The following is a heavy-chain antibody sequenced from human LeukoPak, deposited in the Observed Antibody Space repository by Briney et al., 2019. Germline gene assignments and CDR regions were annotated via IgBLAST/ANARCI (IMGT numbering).Heavy chain of an antibody. V-gene: IGHV4-61*05. CDR3: ARHGPYLGRLGWFDP. CDR2: IYYTGST. Sequence: PSETLSLTCTVSGGSISSSIYYWSWIRQPPGKGLEWIGYIYYTGSTNYNPSLKSRVTISVDTSKNQFSLNLSSVTAADTAVYYCARHGPYLGRLGWFDPWGQGTLVTVSS. J-gene: IGHJ5*02. CDR1: GGSISSSIYY. D-gene: IGHD1-26*01.